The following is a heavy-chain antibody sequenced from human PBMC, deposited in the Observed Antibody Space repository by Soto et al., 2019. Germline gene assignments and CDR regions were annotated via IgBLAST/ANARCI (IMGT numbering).Heavy chain of an antibody. J-gene: IGHJ4*02. CDR2: ISGSGDDT. V-gene: IGHV3-23*01. CDR3: AKDRYSGSPAALLYY. CDR1: GFTFSNFA. Sequence: GGSLRLSCVASGFTFSNFAMAWVRQAPGEGLEWVSAISGSGDDTFYADSMKGRFTISRDNSKDTLYLQINSLRAEDTAVYYCAKDRYSGSPAALLYYWGQGTLVTVS. D-gene: IGHD1-26*01.